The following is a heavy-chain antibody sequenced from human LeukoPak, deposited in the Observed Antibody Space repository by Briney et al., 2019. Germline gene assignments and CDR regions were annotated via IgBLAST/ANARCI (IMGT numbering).Heavy chain of an antibody. Sequence: GGSLRLSCAASGFTFSSFAMSWVRQAPGKGLEWVSVISGSGGSTYYADSVKGRFTISRDNSKNTLYLQMNSLRAEDTAVYYCARDGYSYHFDYWGQGTLVTVSS. V-gene: IGHV3-23*01. D-gene: IGHD5-18*01. CDR2: ISGSGGST. CDR3: ARDGYSYHFDY. CDR1: GFTFSSFA. J-gene: IGHJ4*02.